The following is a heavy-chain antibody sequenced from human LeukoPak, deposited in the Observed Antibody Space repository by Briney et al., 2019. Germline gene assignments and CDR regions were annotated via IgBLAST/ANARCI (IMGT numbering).Heavy chain of an antibody. CDR3: AKDAERWLQYNWFDP. CDR2: ISGSGGST. D-gene: IGHD5-24*01. V-gene: IGHV3-23*01. CDR1: GFTFSSYA. J-gene: IGHJ5*02. Sequence: GSLRLSCAASGFTFSSYAMSWVRQAPGKGLEWVSAISGSGGSTYYADSVKGRFTISRDNSKNMLYLQMNSLRAEDTAVYYCAKDAERWLQYNWFDPWGQGTLVTVSS.